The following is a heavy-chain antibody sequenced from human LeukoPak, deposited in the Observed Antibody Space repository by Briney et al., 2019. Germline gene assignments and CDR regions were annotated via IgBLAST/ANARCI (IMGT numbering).Heavy chain of an antibody. CDR1: GGSFSGYS. D-gene: IGHD3-22*01. J-gene: IGHJ4*02. CDR3: ARAGDSSGYSDY. V-gene: IGHV4-34*01. Sequence: PSETLSLTCAVYGGSFSGYSWSWIRQPPGKGLEWIGEINHSGSTNYNPSLKSRVTISVDTSKNQFSLKLSSVTAADTAVYYCARAGDSSGYSDYWGQGILVTVSS. CDR2: INHSGST.